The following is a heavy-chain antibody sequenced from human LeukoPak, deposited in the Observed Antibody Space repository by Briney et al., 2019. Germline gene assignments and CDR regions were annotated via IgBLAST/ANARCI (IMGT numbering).Heavy chain of an antibody. CDR1: GYTFTSYY. Sequence: ASVKVSCKASGYTFTSYYMHWVRQAPGQGLEWMGIINPSGGSTSYAQKFQGRVTMTRDTSTSTVYMELSSLRSDDTAVYYCARESVVVVMGYYFDYWGQGTLVTVSS. V-gene: IGHV1-46*01. D-gene: IGHD3-22*01. CDR2: INPSGGST. CDR3: ARESVVVVMGYYFDY. J-gene: IGHJ4*02.